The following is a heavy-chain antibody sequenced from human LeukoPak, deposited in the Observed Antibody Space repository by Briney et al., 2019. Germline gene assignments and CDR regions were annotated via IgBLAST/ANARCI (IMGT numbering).Heavy chain of an antibody. CDR2: IIPIFGTA. V-gene: IGHV1-69*05. CDR3: ARLSVWAPYYFDY. J-gene: IGHJ4*02. CDR1: GGTFSSYA. D-gene: IGHD6-19*01. Sequence: SVKVSCKASGGTFSSYAISWVRQAPGQGLEWMGRIIPIFGTANYAQKFQGRVTITTDESTSTAYMELSSLRSEDTAVYYCARLSVWAPYYFDYWGQGTLVTVSS.